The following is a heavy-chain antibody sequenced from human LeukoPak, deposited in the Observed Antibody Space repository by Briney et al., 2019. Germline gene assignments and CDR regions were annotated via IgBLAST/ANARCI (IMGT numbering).Heavy chain of an antibody. CDR3: ATWDSSGYYES. CDR1: GYTFTSYG. CDR2: ISAYNGNT. J-gene: IGHJ4*02. D-gene: IGHD3-22*01. V-gene: IGHV1-18*01. Sequence: ASVKVSCKASGYTFTSYGISWVRQAPGQGLEWVGWISAYNGNTNSAQKLQGRVTMTTDTSTSTTYMELRSLSPDDTAVYYCATWDSSGYYESWGQGTLVTVSS.